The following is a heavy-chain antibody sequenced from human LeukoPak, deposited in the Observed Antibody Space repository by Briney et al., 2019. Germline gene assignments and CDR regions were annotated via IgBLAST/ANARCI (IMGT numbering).Heavy chain of an antibody. V-gene: IGHV3-7*01. CDR3: ARGEEAADLDY. CDR2: INQDGSEK. D-gene: IGHD6-13*01. CDR1: GFTFSNAW. J-gene: IGHJ4*02. Sequence: GGSLRLSCAASGFTFSNAWMSWVRKTPGQGLEWVANINQDGSEKYYVDSVKGRFTISRDNAKNSLYLQMNSLRAEDTAVYYCARGEEAADLDYWGQGTLVTVSS.